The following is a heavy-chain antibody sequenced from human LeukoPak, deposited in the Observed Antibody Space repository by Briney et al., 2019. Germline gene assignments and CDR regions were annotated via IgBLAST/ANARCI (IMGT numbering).Heavy chain of an antibody. CDR2: IFYSGST. CDR1: GGSISTSNYY. V-gene: IGHV4-39*07. CDR3: ARDGGLGAAAGTDY. D-gene: IGHD6-13*01. Sequence: SETLSLTCTVSGGSISTSNYYWGWIRQPPGKGLEWIGNIFYSGSTYYSPSLKSRVTISVDTSKNQFSLKLSSVTAADTAVYYCARDGGLGAAAGTDYWGQGTLVTVSS. J-gene: IGHJ4*02.